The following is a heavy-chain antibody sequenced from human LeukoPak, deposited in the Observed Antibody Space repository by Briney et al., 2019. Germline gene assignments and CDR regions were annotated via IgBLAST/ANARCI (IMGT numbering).Heavy chain of an antibody. CDR2: INHSGST. D-gene: IGHD3-16*02. CDR1: GGPFSGYY. J-gene: IGHJ4*02. CDR3: ARARKSLPIDY. Sequence: SETLSLTCAVYGGPFSGYYWSWIRQPPGKGLEWIGEINHSGSTNYNPSLKSRVTISVDTSKNQFSLKLSSVTAADTAVYYCARARKSLPIDYWGQGTLVTVSS. V-gene: IGHV4-34*01.